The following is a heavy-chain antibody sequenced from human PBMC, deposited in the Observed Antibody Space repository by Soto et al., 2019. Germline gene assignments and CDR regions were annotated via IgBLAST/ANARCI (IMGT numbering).Heavy chain of an antibody. V-gene: IGHV1-18*04. CDR2: ISAYNGNT. CDR3: ATPTTYCSSTSCFDAFDI. Sequence: SVKVSCKASGYTFTSYGISWVRQAPGQGLEWMGWISAYNGNTNYAQKLQGRVTMTTDTSTSTAYMELRSLRSDDTAVYYCATPTTYCSSTSCFDAFDIWGQGTMVTVSS. CDR1: GYTFTSYG. J-gene: IGHJ3*02. D-gene: IGHD2-2*01.